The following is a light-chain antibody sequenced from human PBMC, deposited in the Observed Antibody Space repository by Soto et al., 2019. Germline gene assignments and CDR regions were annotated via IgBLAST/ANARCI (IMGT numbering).Light chain of an antibody. V-gene: IGKV4-1*01. CDR2: WAS. CDR3: QQYYGPPWT. Sequence: LGERATINCKSSQNILYSSDNKNNLAWYQQKPGQPPKLLVYWASTRTSGVPDRFSGSGSGTDFTLTISSLQAEDVAVYYCQQYYGPPWTFDQGTKVEIK. CDR1: QNILYSSDNKNN. J-gene: IGKJ1*01.